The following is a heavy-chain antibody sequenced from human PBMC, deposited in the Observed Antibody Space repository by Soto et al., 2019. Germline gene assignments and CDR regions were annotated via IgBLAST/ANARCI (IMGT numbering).Heavy chain of an antibody. CDR1: GYSFTSYW. D-gene: IGHD5-18*01. CDR2: IYPGDSDT. Sequence: GSLKISCKRSGYSFTSYWIGWVRQMPGKGLEWMGIIYPGDSDTRYSPSFQGQVTISADKSISTAYLQWSSLKASDTAMYYCARGPVDTAMDYYYYYGMDVWGQGTTVTVSS. J-gene: IGHJ6*02. CDR3: ARGPVDTAMDYYYYYGMDV. V-gene: IGHV5-51*01.